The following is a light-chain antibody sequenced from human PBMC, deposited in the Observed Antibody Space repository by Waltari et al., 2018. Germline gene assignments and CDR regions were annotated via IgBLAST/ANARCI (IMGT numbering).Light chain of an antibody. J-gene: IGKJ2*01. CDR3: QQYGDSPPYT. CDR2: GTS. CDR1: QRVNSRY. V-gene: IGKV3-20*01. Sequence: EIVLTQYPGILSWSPGERATLSCRASQRVNSRYLAWYQQKPGQAPRLLIYGTSSRPTGIPDRFSGSGSETDFTLTISRLEPEDFAVYYCQQYGDSPPYTFGQGTKLEIK.